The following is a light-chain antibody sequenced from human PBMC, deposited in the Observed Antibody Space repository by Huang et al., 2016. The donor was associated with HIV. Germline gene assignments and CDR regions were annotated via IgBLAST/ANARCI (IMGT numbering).Light chain of an antibody. J-gene: IGKJ1*01. CDR1: QSVSSN. V-gene: IGKV3-15*01. CDR2: GAS. CDR3: QQYNNWPRT. Sequence: EVVMTQSPATLSVSPGERATLSCRASQSVSSNLAWYQQKVGQAPRLLIYGASIRATGIPARGSGSGSGTEVTLTISSLQSEDFAVYYCQQYNNWPRTFGQGTKVEIK.